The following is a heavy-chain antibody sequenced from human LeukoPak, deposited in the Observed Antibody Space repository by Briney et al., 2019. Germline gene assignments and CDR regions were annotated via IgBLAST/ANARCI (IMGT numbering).Heavy chain of an antibody. V-gene: IGHV4-38-2*02. D-gene: IGHD5-18*01. Sequence: PSETLSLTCTVSGYSISSGYYWGWIRQPPGKGLEWIGSIYHSGSTNYNPSLKSRVTISVDTSKNQFSLKLSSVTAADTAVYYCARGYSYGWLYYFDYWGQGTLVTVSS. J-gene: IGHJ4*02. CDR1: GYSISSGYY. CDR2: IYHSGST. CDR3: ARGYSYGWLYYFDY.